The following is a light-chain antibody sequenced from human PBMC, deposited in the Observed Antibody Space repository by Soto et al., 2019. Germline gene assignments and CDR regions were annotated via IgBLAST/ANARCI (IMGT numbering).Light chain of an antibody. CDR1: SSNIGAGYD. V-gene: IGLV1-40*01. Sequence: QSVLTQPPSVSGAPGQKVTISCTWSSSNIGAGYDVHWYQQLPGTAPKLLIYGSSDRPSGVPDRFSGSKSGTSASLAITGLQAEDEADFYCQSYDSSLSGWVFGGGTKLTVL. CDR3: QSYDSSLSGWV. J-gene: IGLJ2*01. CDR2: GSS.